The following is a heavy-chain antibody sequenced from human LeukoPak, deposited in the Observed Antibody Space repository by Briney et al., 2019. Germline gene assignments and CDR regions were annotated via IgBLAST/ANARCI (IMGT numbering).Heavy chain of an antibody. V-gene: IGHV4-59*08. CDR3: ARLRNIHNYGDYSFDY. J-gene: IGHJ4*02. Sequence: KTSVTLSLTCTVSGGPISDYYWSWIPQPPGKGLEGIGYGYYSGSTDYNPSLKSRVTLLVDTSKNQFSLRLSSVAAADTAVYYCARLRNIHNYGDYSFDYWGQGTLVTVSS. CDR2: GYYSGST. CDR1: GGPISDYY. D-gene: IGHD4-17*01.